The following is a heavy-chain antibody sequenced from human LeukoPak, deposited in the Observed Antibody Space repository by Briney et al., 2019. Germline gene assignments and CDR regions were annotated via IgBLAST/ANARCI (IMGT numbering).Heavy chain of an antibody. CDR2: INPNGGRT. CDR3: AREADCGGDCYMPVRRLQY. Sequence: GASVKVSCEACGYTFTIYYMHCVRHAPGQGLECGGIINPNGGRTLYAQKFQGRVTMTRDTSTSTLYMELSSLRSEDTAVYYCAREADCGGDCYMPVRRLQYWGQGTLVTVSS. CDR1: GYTFTIYY. V-gene: IGHV1-46*01. J-gene: IGHJ4*02. D-gene: IGHD2-21*02.